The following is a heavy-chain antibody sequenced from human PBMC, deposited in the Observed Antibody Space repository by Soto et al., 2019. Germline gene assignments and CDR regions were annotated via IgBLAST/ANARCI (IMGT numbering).Heavy chain of an antibody. J-gene: IGHJ4*02. D-gene: IGHD4-17*01. CDR3: ARKVYTVFSPIDF. CDR2: MNSDNAYI. V-gene: IGHV3-21*01. CDR1: GVTFSSYG. Sequence: GGSLRLSCVVSGVTFSSYGMNWGRLPPGEGLELVSYMNSDNAYIYYADSFMDRFTTSRHNAENKLYLQMVNLIDEDRALYYCARKVYTVFSPIDFWGQGTLVTVSS.